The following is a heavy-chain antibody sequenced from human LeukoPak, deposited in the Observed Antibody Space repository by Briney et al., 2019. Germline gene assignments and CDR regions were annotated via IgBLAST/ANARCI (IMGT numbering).Heavy chain of an antibody. D-gene: IGHD6-6*01. CDR3: ATGARRSNFDY. V-gene: IGHV1-69-2*01. Sequence: ASVKVSCKVSGYTFTDYYMHWVQQAPGKGLEWVGLVDPEDGETIYAEKFQGRVTITADTSTDTAYMELSSLRSEDTAVYYCATGARRSNFDYWGQGTLVTVSS. CDR1: GYTFTDYY. J-gene: IGHJ4*02. CDR2: VDPEDGET.